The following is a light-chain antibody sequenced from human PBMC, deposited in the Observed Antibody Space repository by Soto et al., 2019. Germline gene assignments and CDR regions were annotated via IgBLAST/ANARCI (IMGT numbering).Light chain of an antibody. CDR1: SSDIGAFNF. J-gene: IGLJ1*01. Sequence: QSALTQPASVSGSPGQSISIPCTGTSSDIGAFNFVSWYQQHPGKAPKVLIYGVTNRPSGVDYRFSGSKSGNTASLIISGLRPEDEADDYCSSFTSASTRIFGTGTKLTVL. CDR3: SSFTSASTRI. CDR2: GVT. V-gene: IGLV2-14*03.